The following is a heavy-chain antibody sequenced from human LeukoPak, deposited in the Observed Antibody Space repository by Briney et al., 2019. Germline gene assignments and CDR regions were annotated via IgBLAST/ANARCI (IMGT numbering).Heavy chain of an antibody. V-gene: IGHV4-34*01. CDR3: ARARGIMDV. J-gene: IGHJ6*02. CDR1: GGSFSGYY. CDR2: INHSGST. Sequence: PSETLSLTCAVYGGSFSGYYWSWIRQPPGKGLERIGEINHSGSTNYNPSLKSRVTISVDTSKNQFSLKLSSVTAADTAVYYCARARGIMDVWGQGTTVTVSS.